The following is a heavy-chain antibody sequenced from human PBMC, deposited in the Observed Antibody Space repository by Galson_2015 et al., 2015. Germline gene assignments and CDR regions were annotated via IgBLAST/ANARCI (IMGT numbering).Heavy chain of an antibody. CDR1: GGTFTNYD. Sequence: SGGTFTNYDINWVRQAPGQGLEWMGGIIPLFGTPNYAQKFKGRVTIAADESTSTVYMELSSLRSEDTAVYYCARGSSDLTTVTRPFAYWGQGSLVTVSS. D-gene: IGHD4-17*01. CDR3: ARGSSDLTTVTRPFAY. CDR2: IIPLFGTP. J-gene: IGHJ4*02. V-gene: IGHV1-69*01.